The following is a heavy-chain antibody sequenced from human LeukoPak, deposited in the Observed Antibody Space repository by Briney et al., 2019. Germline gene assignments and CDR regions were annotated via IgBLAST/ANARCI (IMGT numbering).Heavy chain of an antibody. V-gene: IGHV3-74*01. CDR1: GVIISIDR. CDR2: INSDGSSR. D-gene: IGHD6-19*01. Sequence: PGGSLRLSCVLSGVIISIDRMHWARHARGKGLVWVSRINSDGSSRDYADSVKGRFTISRDDATNTLYLQMNNLRVEDTAVYYCVPGSGFAYWGQGILVSASS. CDR3: VPGSGFAY. J-gene: IGHJ4*02.